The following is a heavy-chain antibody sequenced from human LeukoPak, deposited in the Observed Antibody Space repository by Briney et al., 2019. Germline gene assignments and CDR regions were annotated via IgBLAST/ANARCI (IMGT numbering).Heavy chain of an antibody. Sequence: GASVKVSCKASGYTFTSYDINWVRQATGQGLEWMGWMNPNSGNTGYAQKFQGRVTMTRNTSISTAYMELSSLRSEDTAVYYCARGPRGYCSSSSCHGPDYWGQGTLVTVSS. V-gene: IGHV1-8*01. CDR3: ARGPRGYCSSSSCHGPDY. CDR1: GYTFTSYD. D-gene: IGHD2-2*01. CDR2: MNPNSGNT. J-gene: IGHJ4*02.